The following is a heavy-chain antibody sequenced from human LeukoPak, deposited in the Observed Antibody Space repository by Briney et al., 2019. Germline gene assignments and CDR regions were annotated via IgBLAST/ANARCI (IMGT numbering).Heavy chain of an antibody. CDR2: IWYDGSNK. J-gene: IGHJ4*02. CDR3: ARLRGVAGTSPFDY. V-gene: IGHV3-33*01. D-gene: IGHD6-19*01. CDR1: GFTFSSYG. Sequence: GGSLRLSCAASGFTFSSYGMHWVRQAPGKGLEWVAVIWYDGSNKYYADSVKGRFTISRDNSKNTLYLQMNSLRAEDTAVYYCARLRGVAGTSPFDYWGQGTLVTVSS.